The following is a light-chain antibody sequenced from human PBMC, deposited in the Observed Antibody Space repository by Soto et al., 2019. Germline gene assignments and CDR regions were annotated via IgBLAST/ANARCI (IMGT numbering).Light chain of an antibody. J-gene: IGKJ1*01. CDR3: LQDINYPWT. CDR2: GAS. CDR1: QSITMY. V-gene: IGKV1-6*01. Sequence: IQMTQSPSSLSASVGDRITITCRASQSITMYLNWYQQKPGKPPKVLIYGASNLQSGVPPRFSGSGSGTDFTLAISSLQPEDSATYYCLQDINYPWTFGQGTKVDIK.